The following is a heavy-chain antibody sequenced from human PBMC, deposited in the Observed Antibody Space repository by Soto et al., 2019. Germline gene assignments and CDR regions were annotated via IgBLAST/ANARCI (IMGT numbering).Heavy chain of an antibody. Sequence: ASVKVSCKASGYTFTSYDINWVRQATGQGLEWMGWMNPNSGNTGYAQKFQGRVTMTRNTSISTAYMELSSLRSEDTAVYYCASMPANSGSYVQLKYCGQGTLVTVSS. D-gene: IGHD1-26*01. CDR3: ASMPANSGSYVQLKY. J-gene: IGHJ4*02. V-gene: IGHV1-8*01. CDR1: GYTFTSYD. CDR2: MNPNSGNT.